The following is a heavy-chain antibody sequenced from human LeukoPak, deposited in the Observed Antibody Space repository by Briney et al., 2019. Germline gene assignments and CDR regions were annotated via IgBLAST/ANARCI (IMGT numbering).Heavy chain of an antibody. CDR2: ISSSGSTI. CDR1: GFTFSDYY. V-gene: IGHV3-11*01. CDR3: AKDTVVHLEWLLYSSFDY. D-gene: IGHD3-3*01. Sequence: PGGSLRLSCAASGFTFSDYYMSWIRQAPGKGLEWVSYISSSGSTIYYADSVKGRFTISRDNAKNSLYLQMNSLRAEDTAVYYCAKDTVVHLEWLLYSSFDYWGQGTLVTVSS. J-gene: IGHJ4*02.